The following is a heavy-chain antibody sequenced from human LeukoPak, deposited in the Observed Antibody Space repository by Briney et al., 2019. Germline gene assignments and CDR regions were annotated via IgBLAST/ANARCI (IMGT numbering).Heavy chain of an antibody. V-gene: IGHV1-8*01. D-gene: IGHD6-19*01. CDR1: GYTFTSYD. Sequence: GASVKVSCKASGYTFTSYDINWVRQATGQGLEWMGWMNPNSGNTGYAQKFQGRVTMTRNTSISTAYMELSSLRSEDTAVYYCAREGIAVPGTEFDYWGQGTLVTVSS. CDR2: MNPNSGNT. J-gene: IGHJ4*02. CDR3: AREGIAVPGTEFDY.